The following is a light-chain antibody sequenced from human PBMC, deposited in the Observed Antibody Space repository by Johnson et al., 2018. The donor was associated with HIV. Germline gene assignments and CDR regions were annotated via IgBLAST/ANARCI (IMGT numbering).Light chain of an antibody. J-gene: IGLJ1*01. CDR3: GTWDSSLSRGG. CDR1: SSNIGNNY. Sequence: QSVLTQPPSVSAAPGQKVTISCSGSSSNIGNNYVSWYQQLPGTAPKLLIYDNNKRPSGIPDRFSGSKSGTSATLGITGLQTGDEADYYCGTWDSSLSRGGFGTGTQVAVL. V-gene: IGLV1-51*01. CDR2: DNN.